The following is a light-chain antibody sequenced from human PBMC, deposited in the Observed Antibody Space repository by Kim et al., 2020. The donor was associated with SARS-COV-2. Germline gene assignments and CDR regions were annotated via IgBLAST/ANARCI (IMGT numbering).Light chain of an antibody. J-gene: IGLJ2*01. CDR1: KLGDEY. V-gene: IGLV3-1*01. CDR3: TTWDASAVV. Sequence: SYELTQPPSVSVSPGQTATITCSGDKLGDEYASWYQQKPGQSPVLVLYQDSKRPSGIPERFSGSKSGNTATLIISGTPAVDEADYYCTTWDASAVVFGGGTQLTVL. CDR2: QDS.